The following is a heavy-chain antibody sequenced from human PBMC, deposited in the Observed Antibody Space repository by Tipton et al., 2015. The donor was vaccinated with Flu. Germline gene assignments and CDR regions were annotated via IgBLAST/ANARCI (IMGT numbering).Heavy chain of an antibody. V-gene: IGHV4-59*01. D-gene: IGHD3-22*01. Sequence: QLVQSGAEVKPSETLSLTCTVSGGSISNYYWSWIRQSPGKGLEWIGFIYHSGSANYNPSLKSRATISVDTAKNQFSLKLSSVTAVDTALYYCARSRGYYDSGGYLYWGQGNLVTVSS. CDR3: ARSRGYYDSGGYLY. CDR1: GGSISNYY. J-gene: IGHJ4*02. CDR2: IYHSGSA.